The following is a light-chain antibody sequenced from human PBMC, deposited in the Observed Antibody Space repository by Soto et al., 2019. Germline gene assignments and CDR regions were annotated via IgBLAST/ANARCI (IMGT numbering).Light chain of an antibody. CDR3: SSYAGSNNLV. J-gene: IGLJ3*02. CDR1: SRDIGGYDY. Sequence: QSALTQPPSASGSPGQSVTISCTGTSRDIGGYDYVSWYQQHPGKAPKLIIYEVNKRPSGVPDRFSGSKSGNTASLTVSGRQAEDEADYYCSSYAGSNNLVFAGGTKLTVL. CDR2: EVN. V-gene: IGLV2-8*01.